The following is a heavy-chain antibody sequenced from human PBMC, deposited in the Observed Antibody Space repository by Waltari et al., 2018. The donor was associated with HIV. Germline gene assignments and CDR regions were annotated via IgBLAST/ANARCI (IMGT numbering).Heavy chain of an antibody. CDR1: GFAVITNY. CDR2: IYSNATT. V-gene: IGHV3-53*01. J-gene: IGHJ4*02. CDR3: ATVLVRTSWVITTAPFDY. Sequence: EVQLVESGGGLIQPGGSLRLAWAASGFAVITNYISWVRQAPGKGLEWVSLIYSNATTYYADSVKGRFTISRDNSKNTLYLQMNSLRADDTAVYFCATVLVRTSWVITTAPFDYWGQGTLVTVSS. D-gene: IGHD3-22*01.